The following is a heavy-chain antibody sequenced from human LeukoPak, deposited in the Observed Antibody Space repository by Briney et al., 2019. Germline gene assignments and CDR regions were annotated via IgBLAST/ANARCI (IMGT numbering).Heavy chain of an antibody. CDR3: ARRLTQYDCFDP. D-gene: IGHD2-2*01. CDR1: GDSVSSNSVT. CDR2: TYYRSTWYN. Sequence: SQTLSLTCANSGDSVSSNSVTWNWIRQSPSRGLEWLGRTYYRSTWYNDYAVSVRGRITVNPDTSKNQFSLHLNSVTPEDTAVYYCARRLTQYDCFDPWGQGILVTVSS. J-gene: IGHJ5*02. V-gene: IGHV6-1*01.